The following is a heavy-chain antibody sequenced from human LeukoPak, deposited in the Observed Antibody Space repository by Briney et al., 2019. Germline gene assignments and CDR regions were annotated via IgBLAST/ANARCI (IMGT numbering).Heavy chain of an antibody. V-gene: IGHV3-30-3*01. Sequence: HAGGSLRLSCAAPGFTFSSYAMHWVRQAPGKGLEWVAVISYDGSNKYYADSVKGRFTISRDNSKNTLYLQMNSLRAEDTAVYYCAREDIVVVTASNSVYYYYYGMDVWGQGTTVTVSS. CDR1: GFTFSSYA. D-gene: IGHD2-21*02. J-gene: IGHJ6*02. CDR3: AREDIVVVTASNSVYYYYYGMDV. CDR2: ISYDGSNK.